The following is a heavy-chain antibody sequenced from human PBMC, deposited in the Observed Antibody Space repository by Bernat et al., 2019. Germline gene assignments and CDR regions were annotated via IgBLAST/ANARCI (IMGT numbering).Heavy chain of an antibody. J-gene: IGHJ3*02. D-gene: IGHD3-22*01. CDR1: GYTFTGYY. Sequence: QVQLVQSGAEVKKPGASVKVSCKASGYTFTGYYMHWVRQAPGQGLEWMGWINPNSGGTNYAQKFQGWVTMTRDTSISTAHMELSRLRSDDTAVYYCARDLAYYYDSSGYTSTAFDIWGQGTMVTVSS. V-gene: IGHV1-2*04. CDR2: INPNSGGT. CDR3: ARDLAYYYDSSGYTSTAFDI.